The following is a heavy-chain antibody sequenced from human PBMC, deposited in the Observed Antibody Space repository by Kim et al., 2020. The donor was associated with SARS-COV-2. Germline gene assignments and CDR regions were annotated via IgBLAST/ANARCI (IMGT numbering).Heavy chain of an antibody. J-gene: IGHJ4*02. CDR2: ISYDGSNK. Sequence: GGSLRLSCAASGFTFSSYAMHWVRQAPGKGLEWVAVISYDGSNKYYADSVKGRFTISRDNPKNTLYLQMNSLRAEDTAVYYCARVTYCGGECYSSLFDYWGQGTLVTVSS. V-gene: IGHV3-30*04. D-gene: IGHD2-21*01. CDR1: GFTFSSYA. CDR3: ARVTYCGGECYSSLFDY.